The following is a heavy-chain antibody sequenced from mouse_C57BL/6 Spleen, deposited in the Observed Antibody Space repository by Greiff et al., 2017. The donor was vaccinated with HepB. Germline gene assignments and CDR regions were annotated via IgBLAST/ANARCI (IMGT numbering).Heavy chain of an antibody. V-gene: IGHV1-77*01. Sequence: VQLQQSGAELVKPGASVKISCKASGYTFTDYYINWVKQRPGQGLEWIGKMGPGSGSTYYNEKFKGKATLTAYKSSSTAYMQLSSLTSEDSAVYFCASPFAYWGQGTLVTVSA. CDR1: GYTFTDYY. J-gene: IGHJ3*01. CDR2: MGPGSGST. CDR3: ASPFAY.